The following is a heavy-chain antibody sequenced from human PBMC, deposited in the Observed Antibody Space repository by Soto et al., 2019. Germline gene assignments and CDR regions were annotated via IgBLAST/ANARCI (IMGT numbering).Heavy chain of an antibody. D-gene: IGHD1-26*01. J-gene: IGHJ4*02. CDR1: GFTVSSYY. V-gene: IGHV3-53*01. CDR2: ISSSGAT. Sequence: GGSLRLSCAASGFTVSSYYMNWVLLVPEKGLEWVSVISSSGATFYADSVRGRFTISRDISKNTLYLQMNSLRVEDTSVYYCARAFRGSYDYWGQGTLVTVSS. CDR3: ARAFRGSYDY.